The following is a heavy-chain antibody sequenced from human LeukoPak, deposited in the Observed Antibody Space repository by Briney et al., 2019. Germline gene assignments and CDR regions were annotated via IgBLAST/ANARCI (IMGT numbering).Heavy chain of an antibody. CDR3: ARHEGRYNWFDP. CDR1: GGSISSYY. Sequence: SETLSLTCTVSGGSISSYYWTWIRRPPAKGVEWIGYIYYSGSTNYNPSLKSRVTMSVDTSKKQLSLKLSSVTAADTAIYDWARHEGRYNWFDPWGQGTLVTVSS. D-gene: IGHD4-17*01. J-gene: IGHJ5*02. V-gene: IGHV4-59*08. CDR2: IYYSGST.